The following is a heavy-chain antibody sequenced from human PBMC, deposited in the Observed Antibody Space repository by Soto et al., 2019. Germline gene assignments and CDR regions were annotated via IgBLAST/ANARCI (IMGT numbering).Heavy chain of an antibody. Sequence: EVQLLESGGGVVQPGGSLRLSCAASGFTFSSDAMSWVRQAPGKGLEWVSAISGSGGSTYYEDSVKGRFTISRDNSKNTLYLQMNSLRAEDTAVYYCAKDLRMTTVSPFDYWCQGTLVTVSS. D-gene: IGHD4-17*01. CDR3: AKDLRMTTVSPFDY. V-gene: IGHV3-23*01. CDR1: GFTFSSDA. J-gene: IGHJ4*02. CDR2: ISGSGGST.